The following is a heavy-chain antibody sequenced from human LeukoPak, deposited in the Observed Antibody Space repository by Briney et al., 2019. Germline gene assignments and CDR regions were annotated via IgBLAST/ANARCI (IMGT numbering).Heavy chain of an antibody. CDR1: GGSISSYY. Sequence: PSETLSLTRTVSGGSISSYYWSWIRQPPGKGLEWIGYIYYSGSTNYNPSLKSRVTISVDTSKNQFSLKLSSVTAADTAVYYCARFTLGATNWFDPWGQGTLVTVSS. J-gene: IGHJ5*02. V-gene: IGHV4-59*01. D-gene: IGHD1-26*01. CDR3: ARFTLGATNWFDP. CDR2: IYYSGST.